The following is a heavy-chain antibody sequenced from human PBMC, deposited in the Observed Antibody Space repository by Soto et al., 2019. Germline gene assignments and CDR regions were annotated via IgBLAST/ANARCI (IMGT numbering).Heavy chain of an antibody. J-gene: IGHJ4*02. V-gene: IGHV4-34*01. CDR2: VYHSGDT. Sequence: VHLQQWGAGLLRPSGTLSLTCTVSGESFGAYYWSWIRQSPGKGLEWIGEVYHSGDTKYNPSLKSRVTISEDPSKNQFSLRMTSMTAADTGVYYCARGFSNSVTTRFDSWGQGTLVTVSS. D-gene: IGHD4-17*01. CDR1: GESFGAYY. CDR3: ARGFSNSVTTRFDS.